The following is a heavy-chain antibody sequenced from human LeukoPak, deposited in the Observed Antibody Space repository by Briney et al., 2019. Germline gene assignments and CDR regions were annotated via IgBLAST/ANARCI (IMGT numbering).Heavy chain of an antibody. CDR2: IYYSGST. Sequence: SETLSLTCTVSGGSTSSYYWSWIRQPPGKGLEWIGYIYYSGSTNYNPSLKSRVTISVDTSKNQFSLKLSSVTAADTAVYYCARRRGRNTHPLGYFDYWGQGTLVTVSS. D-gene: IGHD4-23*01. CDR3: ARRRGRNTHPLGYFDY. V-gene: IGHV4-59*08. CDR1: GGSTSSYY. J-gene: IGHJ4*02.